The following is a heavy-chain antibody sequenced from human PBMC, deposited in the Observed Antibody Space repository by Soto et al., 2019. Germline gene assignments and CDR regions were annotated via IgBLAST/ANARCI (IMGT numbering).Heavy chain of an antibody. J-gene: IGHJ4*02. CDR1: GFTFSNAW. CDR3: SDRRTYYDFWGGYTRDY. CDR2: IKSKTDGGTT. V-gene: IGHV3-15*01. Sequence: EVQLVESAGGLVKPGGSLRLSCAASGFTFSNAWMSWVRQAPGKGLEWVGRIKSKTDGGTTDYAAPVKGRVTISRDDSKNTLYLKMNSLKTEETAVYYCSDRRTYYDFWGGYTRDYWGQGTLVTVSS. D-gene: IGHD3-3*01.